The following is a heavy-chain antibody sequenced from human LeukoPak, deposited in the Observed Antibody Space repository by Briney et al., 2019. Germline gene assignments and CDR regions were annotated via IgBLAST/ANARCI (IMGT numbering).Heavy chain of an antibody. D-gene: IGHD4-17*01. CDR1: GFTFSSYS. Sequence: NPGGSLRLSCAASGFTFSSYSMNWVRQAPGKGLEWVSSISSSSSYIYYADSVKGRVTISRDNSKNTLYLQLNSLRAEDTAIYYCAKDHGDYAFDYWGQGTLVIVSS. V-gene: IGHV3-21*04. CDR2: ISSSSSYI. CDR3: AKDHGDYAFDY. J-gene: IGHJ4*02.